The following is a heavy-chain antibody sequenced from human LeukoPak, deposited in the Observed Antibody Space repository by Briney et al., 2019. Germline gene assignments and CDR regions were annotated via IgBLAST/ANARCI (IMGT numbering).Heavy chain of an antibody. CDR3: ARSYLDPDGSGSLSFDY. V-gene: IGHV4-34*01. D-gene: IGHD3-10*01. J-gene: IGHJ4*02. CDR1: GGSFSGYY. Sequence: SETLSLTCAVYGGSFSGYYWSWIRQPPGKGLEWIGEINHSGSTNYNPSLKSRVTISVDASKNQFSLKLSSVTAADTAVYYCARSYLDPDGSGSLSFDYWGQETLVTVSS. CDR2: INHSGST.